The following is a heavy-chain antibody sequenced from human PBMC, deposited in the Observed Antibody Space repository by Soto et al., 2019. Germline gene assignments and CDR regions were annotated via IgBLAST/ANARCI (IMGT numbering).Heavy chain of an antibody. D-gene: IGHD1-1*01. CDR1: GFTFRSYA. J-gene: IGHJ4*02. CDR3: AKAPSTAITSTRYFDY. CDR2: ISSGGGTT. Sequence: AGGSLRLSCAASGFTFRSYAMTWVRQAPGEGPEWVSGISSGGGTTYYADSVKGRFTISRDNSENTLYLLMNSLRAEDTAVYYCAKAPSTAITSTRYFDYWGQGTLVTVSS. V-gene: IGHV3-23*01.